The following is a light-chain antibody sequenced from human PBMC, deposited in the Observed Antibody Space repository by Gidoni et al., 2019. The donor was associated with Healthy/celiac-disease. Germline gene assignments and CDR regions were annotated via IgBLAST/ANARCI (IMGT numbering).Light chain of an antibody. Sequence: DIQMTQSPSSLSASVGDRVTITCRASQSISSYLNWYQQKPGKAPKLLIYAASSLQSGVPSRFSGSGSGKDFTLTISSLQPEDFATYYCQQSYSTLIFTFGPGTKVDIK. CDR3: QQSYSTLIFT. V-gene: IGKV1-39*01. CDR2: AAS. CDR1: QSISSY. J-gene: IGKJ3*01.